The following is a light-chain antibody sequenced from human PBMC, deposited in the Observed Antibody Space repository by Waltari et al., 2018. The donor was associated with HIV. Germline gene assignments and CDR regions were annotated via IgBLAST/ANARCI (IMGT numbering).Light chain of an antibody. Sequence: DIQMTQSPTSLSAYVGETVIISCRASQSISTNLMWYQKKGDKAPKLLIVGSSNLQSGVPARFSVSGSGTEFTLIIRSLQPEDFASYFCQQSYSVPWTFGQGTKIEV. CDR2: GSS. J-gene: IGKJ1*01. CDR1: QSISTN. CDR3: QQSYSVPWT. V-gene: IGKV1-39*01.